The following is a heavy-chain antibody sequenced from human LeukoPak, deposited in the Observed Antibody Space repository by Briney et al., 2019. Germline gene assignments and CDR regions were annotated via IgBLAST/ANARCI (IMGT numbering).Heavy chain of an antibody. V-gene: IGHV1-2*02. CDR1: GYTFTGYY. CDR3: ARGPDIVVVVAATPGDYYGMDV. J-gene: IGHJ6*02. CDR2: INPKSGGT. Sequence: ASVKVSCTASGYTFTGYYMHWVRPAPGRGLEWMGWINPKSGGTNYAQKFQGRVTMTRDTSISTAYMELSRLRSDDTAVYYCARGPDIVVVVAATPGDYYGMDVWGQGTTVTVSS. D-gene: IGHD2-15*01.